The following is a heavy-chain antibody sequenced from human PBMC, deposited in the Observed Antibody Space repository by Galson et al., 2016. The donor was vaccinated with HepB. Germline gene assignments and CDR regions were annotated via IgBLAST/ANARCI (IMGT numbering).Heavy chain of an antibody. D-gene: IGHD1-26*01. CDR1: GFTFSSYA. Sequence: SLRLSCAATGFTFSSYAMTWVRRAPGKGLEWVSTISGNGRSTFYADSVKGRFTISRDNSKNTLYLQMNSLRAEDTAVYYCAKDPLYSGSRPPFGYWGQGTLVTVSS. CDR2: ISGNGRST. J-gene: IGHJ4*02. CDR3: AKDPLYSGSRPPFGY. V-gene: IGHV3-23*01.